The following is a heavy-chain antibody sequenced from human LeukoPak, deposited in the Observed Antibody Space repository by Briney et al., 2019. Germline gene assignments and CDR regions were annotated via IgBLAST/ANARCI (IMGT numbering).Heavy chain of an antibody. CDR3: ARHPEYYDFWSGYYSVDY. V-gene: IGHV1-46*01. CDR1: GYTFTSNY. CDR2: ISPSGGST. D-gene: IGHD3-3*01. J-gene: IGHJ4*02. Sequence: ASVKVSCKAFGYTFTSNYMHWVRQAPGQGPEWMGVISPSGGSTTYAQKFQGRVTLTRDMSTSTDYLELSSLRSEDTAVYYCARHPEYYDFWSGYYSVDYWGQGTLVTVSS.